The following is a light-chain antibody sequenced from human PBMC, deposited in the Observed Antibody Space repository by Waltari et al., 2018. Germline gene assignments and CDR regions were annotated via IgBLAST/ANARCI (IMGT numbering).Light chain of an antibody. CDR1: QSITNW. CDR3: QQYDNYWT. J-gene: IGKJ1*01. V-gene: IGKV1-5*03. CDR2: KAS. Sequence: DIHMTQSPSTLSASVGDRVTITCRASQSITNWLAWYQQKPGKAPKLLIYKASNLESGVPSRVSVIGSETEFTLTISSLQPDDFATYYCQQYDNYWTFGQGTKVEIK.